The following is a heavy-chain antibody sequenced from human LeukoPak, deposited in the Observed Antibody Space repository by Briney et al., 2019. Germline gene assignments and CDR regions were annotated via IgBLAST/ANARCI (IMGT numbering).Heavy chain of an antibody. Sequence: SETLSLTCTVSGGSISSYYWSWIRQPPGKGLEWIGYIYYSGSTNYNPSLKSRVTILVDTSKNQFSLKLSSVTAADTAVYYRARAGGYYSYYYGMDVWGQGTTVTVSS. CDR2: IYYSGST. CDR1: GGSISSYY. D-gene: IGHD3-10*01. CDR3: ARAGGYYSYYYGMDV. V-gene: IGHV4-59*01. J-gene: IGHJ6*02.